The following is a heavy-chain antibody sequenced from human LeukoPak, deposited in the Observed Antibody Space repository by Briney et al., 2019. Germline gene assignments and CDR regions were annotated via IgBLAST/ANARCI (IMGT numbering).Heavy chain of an antibody. CDR1: GFTFSSYA. CDR2: ISGSGGST. J-gene: IGHJ3*02. CDR3: AKDATPYDFWNARHDAFDI. Sequence: PGGSLRLSCAASGFTFSSYAMSWVRQAPGKGLEWVSAISGSGGSTYYADSVKGRFTISRDNSKNTLYLQMNSLRAEDTAVYYCAKDATPYDFWNARHDAFDIWGQGTMVTVSS. V-gene: IGHV3-23*01. D-gene: IGHD3-3*01.